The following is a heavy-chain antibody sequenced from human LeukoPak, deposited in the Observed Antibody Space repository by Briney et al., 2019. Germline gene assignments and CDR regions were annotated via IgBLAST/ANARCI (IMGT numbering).Heavy chain of an antibody. CDR2: INAGNGNT. Sequence: GASVKVSCKASGYTFTSYAMHWVRQAPGQRLEWMGWINAGNGNTKYSQKFQGRVTITRDTSASTAYMELSSLRSEDTAVYYCARDSPRVRITMIVVVHKHFDYWGQGTLVTVSS. CDR1: GYTFTSYA. V-gene: IGHV1-3*01. J-gene: IGHJ4*02. D-gene: IGHD3-22*01. CDR3: ARDSPRVRITMIVVVHKHFDY.